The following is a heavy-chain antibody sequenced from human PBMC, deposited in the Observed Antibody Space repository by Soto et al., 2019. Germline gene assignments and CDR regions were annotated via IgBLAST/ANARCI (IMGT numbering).Heavy chain of an antibody. CDR1: GGSISSYY. CDR3: ARSPTPKYYYDSSGYQYYFDY. D-gene: IGHD3-22*01. CDR2: IYYSGST. J-gene: IGHJ4*02. V-gene: IGHV4-59*01. Sequence: PSETLSLTCTVSGGSISSYYWSWIRQPPGKGLEWIGYIYYSGSTNYNPSLKSRVTISVDTSKNQFSLKLSSVTAADTAVYYCARSPTPKYYYDSSGYQYYFDYWGQGTLVTVSS.